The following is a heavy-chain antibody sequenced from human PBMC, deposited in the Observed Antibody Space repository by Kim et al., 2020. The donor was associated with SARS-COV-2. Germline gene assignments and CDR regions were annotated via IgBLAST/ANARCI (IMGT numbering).Heavy chain of an antibody. V-gene: IGHV1-46*01. Sequence: ASVKVSCKTSGYTFTNYYMHWVRQAPGQGLEWIGIINPNGGSTSYAQKFQGRVTMTRHTSTSTVYMELRSLRSEDTGVYFCARGDFGDYRVPYYFDYWGQGTLVTVSS. CDR1: GYTFTNYY. J-gene: IGHJ4*02. D-gene: IGHD4-17*01. CDR2: INPNGGST. CDR3: ARGDFGDYRVPYYFDY.